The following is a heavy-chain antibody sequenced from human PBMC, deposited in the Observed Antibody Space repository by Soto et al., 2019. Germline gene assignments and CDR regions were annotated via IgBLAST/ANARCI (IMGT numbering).Heavy chain of an antibody. V-gene: IGHV1-18*01. Sequence: QVHLVQSGVEVKTPGASVKVSCQASGYTFFTYDLSWVRQAPGQGLEWMGWISTYSGDTKYAQKFQGRVTMTTDTSTTTAYLELRSLRSDDTAVYYCAIHHGPTTSENWFDPWGQGTLVTVSS. CDR3: AIHHGPTTSENWFDP. CDR2: ISTYSGDT. J-gene: IGHJ5*02. CDR1: GYTFFTYD. D-gene: IGHD5-12*01.